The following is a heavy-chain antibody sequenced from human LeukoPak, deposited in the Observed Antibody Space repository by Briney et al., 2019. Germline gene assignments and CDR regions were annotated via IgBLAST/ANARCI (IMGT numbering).Heavy chain of an antibody. CDR1: GFTVSSNY. V-gene: IGHV3-53*01. CDR3: TRDFCSGGSCYLFDF. CDR2: IYSGGST. J-gene: IGHJ4*02. Sequence: GGSLRLSCAASGFTVSSNYMSWVRQAPGKGLEWVSVIYSGGSTYYADSVKGRFTISRDSSKNTLYLQMNSLRAEDTAVCYCTRDFCSGGSCYLFDFWGQGTLVTVSS. D-gene: IGHD2-15*01.